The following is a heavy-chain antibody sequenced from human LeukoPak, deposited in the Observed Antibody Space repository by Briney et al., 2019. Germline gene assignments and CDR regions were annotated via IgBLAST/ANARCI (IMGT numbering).Heavy chain of an antibody. CDR1: GGSISSYY. V-gene: IGHV4-34*01. J-gene: IGHJ4*02. CDR2: INHSGST. D-gene: IGHD1-1*01. Sequence: PSETLSLTCTVSGGSISSYYWSWIRQPPGKGLEWIGEINHSGSTNYNPSLKSRVTISVDTSKNQFSLKLSSVTAADTAVYYCARASGTSPVDFDYWGQGTLVTVSS. CDR3: ARASGTSPVDFDY.